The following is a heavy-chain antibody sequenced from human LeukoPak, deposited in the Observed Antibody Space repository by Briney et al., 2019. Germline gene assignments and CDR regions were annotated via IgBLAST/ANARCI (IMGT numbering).Heavy chain of an antibody. CDR1: GVSISSYY. Sequence: SETLSLTCTVSGVSISSYYWSWIRQPPGKGLEWIGYIYYSGSTDYNPSLKSRVTISVDTSKNQFSLKLSSVTAADTAVYYCAREFDYWGQGTLVTVSS. J-gene: IGHJ4*02. V-gene: IGHV4-59*01. CDR2: IYYSGST. CDR3: AREFDY.